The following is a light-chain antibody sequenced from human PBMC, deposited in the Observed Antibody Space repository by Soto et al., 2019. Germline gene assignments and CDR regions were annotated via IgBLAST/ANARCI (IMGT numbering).Light chain of an antibody. CDR3: QFSTT. CDR2: GAS. J-gene: IGKJ1*01. Sequence: ESVLTQSPGTLSFSPGERATLSCRASQSVSSSYLAWYQQKPGQAPRLLIYGASSRATGIPDRFSGSGSGTDFTLTISRLEPEDFAVYYCQFSTTFGQGTKVDIK. V-gene: IGKV3-20*01. CDR1: QSVSSSY.